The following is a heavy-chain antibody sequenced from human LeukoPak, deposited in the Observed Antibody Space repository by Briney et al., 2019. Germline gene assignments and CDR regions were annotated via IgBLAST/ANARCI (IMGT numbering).Heavy chain of an antibody. J-gene: IGHJ6*02. CDR3: AKDGKGKWSEEATYYYGMDV. CDR1: GFIFSSCG. Sequence: PGGSLRLSCAASGFIFSSCGMHWVRQAPDKGLEWVAVISYDGGNKYYADSVKGRFTISRDNSKNTLSLQMNSLRAEDTAVYYCAKDGKGKWSEEATYYYGMDVWGQGTTVTVSS. V-gene: IGHV3-30*18. CDR2: ISYDGGNK. D-gene: IGHD1-26*01.